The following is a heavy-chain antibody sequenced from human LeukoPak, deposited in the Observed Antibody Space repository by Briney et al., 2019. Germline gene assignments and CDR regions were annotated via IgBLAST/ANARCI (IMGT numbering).Heavy chain of an antibody. CDR1: GFTFRSHW. CDR2: INQGGSEK. CDR3: ARDHVVRGGEWDY. J-gene: IGHJ4*02. Sequence: QSGGSLRLSCVASGFTFRSHWMSWVRQAPGRGLEWVASINQGGSEKYSVDSVKGRFTISRDNAKNSLYLQMNSLRAEDTAVYYCARDHVVRGGEWDYWGQGTLVTVSS. D-gene: IGHD3-10*01. V-gene: IGHV3-7*05.